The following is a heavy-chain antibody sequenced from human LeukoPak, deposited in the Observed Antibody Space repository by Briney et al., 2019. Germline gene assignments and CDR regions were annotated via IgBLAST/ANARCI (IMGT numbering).Heavy chain of an antibody. CDR3: ARGGIGSGPTPPFDY. Sequence: SVKVSCKASGGTFSSYAISWVRQAPGQGLEWMGGIIPIFGTANYAQKFQGRVTITADKSTSTAYMELSSLRSEDTAVYYCARGGIGSGPTPPFDYWGQGTLVTVSS. V-gene: IGHV1-69*06. CDR2: IIPIFGTA. D-gene: IGHD6-19*01. CDR1: GGTFSSYA. J-gene: IGHJ4*02.